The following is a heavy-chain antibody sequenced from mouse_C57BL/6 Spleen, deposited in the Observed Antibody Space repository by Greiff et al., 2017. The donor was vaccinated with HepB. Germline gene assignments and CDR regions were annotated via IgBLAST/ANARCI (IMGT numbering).Heavy chain of an antibody. J-gene: IGHJ3*01. D-gene: IGHD2-1*01. Sequence: EVKLVESGGGLVKPGGSLKLSCAASGFTFSSYTMSWVRQTPEKRLEWVATISGGGGNTYYPDSVKGRFTISRDNAKNTLYLQMSSLRSEDTALYYCARRGGNYSWFAYWGQGTLVTVSA. CDR2: ISGGGGNT. CDR1: GFTFSSYT. CDR3: ARRGGNYSWFAY. V-gene: IGHV5-9*01.